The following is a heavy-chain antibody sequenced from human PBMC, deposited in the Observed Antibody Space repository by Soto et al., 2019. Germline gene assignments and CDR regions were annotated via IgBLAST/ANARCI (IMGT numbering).Heavy chain of an antibody. CDR1: GFRFATYG. Sequence: QVQLVESGGGVVHPGRSLRLSCAGTGFRFATYGLHWVRQAPGKGLEWVAAIWYDGSKKYYADSVKGRFTISRDDSRSALYLQMNSLRAEDTDVYYCASDIRGRINYFDPWGEGTLVTDSS. CDR2: IWYDGSKK. D-gene: IGHD1-20*01. CDR3: ASDIRGRINYFDP. V-gene: IGHV3-33*01. J-gene: IGHJ5*02.